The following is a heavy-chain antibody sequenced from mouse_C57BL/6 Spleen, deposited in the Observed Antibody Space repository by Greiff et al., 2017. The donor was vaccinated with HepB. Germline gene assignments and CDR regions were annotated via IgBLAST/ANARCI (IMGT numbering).Heavy chain of an antibody. CDR2: INPNNGGT. CDR3: SRGVGYDDYDVEFAY. J-gene: IGHJ3*01. D-gene: IGHD2-4*01. CDR1: GYTFTDYY. V-gene: IGHV1-26*01. Sequence: EVQLQQSGPELVKPGASVKISCKASGYTFTDYYMNWVKQSHGKSLEWIGDINPNNGGTSYNQKLKGKATLTVDKSSSTAYMELRSLTSEDSAVYYWSRGVGYDDYDVEFAYWGQGTRVTVSA.